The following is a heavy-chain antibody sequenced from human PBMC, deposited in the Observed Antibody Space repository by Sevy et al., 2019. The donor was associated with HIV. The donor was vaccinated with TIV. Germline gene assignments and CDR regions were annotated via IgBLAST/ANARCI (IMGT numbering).Heavy chain of an antibody. Sequence: SETLSLSCAVSGFSITTAYFWGWVRQPPGKGLEWIGSMHHSGSAYYNPSLKSRVSISLDTSKNHFSLNMSSLTAADTALYYCVRDRYSYSLPQQGFDPWGQGTLVTVSS. CDR1: GFSITTAYF. D-gene: IGHD5-18*01. CDR2: MHHSGSA. CDR3: VRDRYSYSLPQQGFDP. V-gene: IGHV4-38-2*02. J-gene: IGHJ5*02.